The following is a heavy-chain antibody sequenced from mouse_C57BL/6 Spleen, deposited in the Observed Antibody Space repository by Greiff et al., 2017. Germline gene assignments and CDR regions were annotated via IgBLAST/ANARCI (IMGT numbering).Heavy chain of an antibody. CDR2: IDPSDSYT. CDR3: GGGDYDDAKDY. J-gene: IGHJ4*01. Sequence: QVQLQQPGAELVMPGASVKLSCKASGYTFTSYWMHWVKQRPGQGLEWIGEIDPSDSYTNYNQKFKGKSTLTVDKSSSTAYMQLSSLTSEDSAVYYCGGGDYDDAKDYWGQGTSVTVSS. D-gene: IGHD2-4*01. CDR1: GYTFTSYW. V-gene: IGHV1-69*01.